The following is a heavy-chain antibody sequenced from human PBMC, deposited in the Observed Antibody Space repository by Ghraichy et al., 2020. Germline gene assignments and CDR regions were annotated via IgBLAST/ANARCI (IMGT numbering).Heavy chain of an antibody. CDR3: LTFSFGPDY. D-gene: IGHD2/OR15-2a*01. CDR1: IFTFSNHW. J-gene: IGHJ4*02. V-gene: IGHV3-74*01. CDR2: INGDGSGT. Sequence: LLLTCAASIFTFSNHWMHWVRQAPGKGLVWVSRINGDGSGTSYADSVKGRFTISRDNAKNTVYMEMKSLRVEDTAVYYCLTFSFGPDYWGQGTLVTVSS.